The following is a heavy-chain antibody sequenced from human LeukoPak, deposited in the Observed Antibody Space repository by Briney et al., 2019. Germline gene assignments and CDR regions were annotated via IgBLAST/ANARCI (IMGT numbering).Heavy chain of an antibody. CDR1: GFTFSSYG. D-gene: IGHD3-10*01. CDR2: IRYDGSNK. CDR3: AKGPVRGVIMDY. J-gene: IGHJ4*02. Sequence: GGSLRLSCAASGFTFSSYGMQWVRQAPGKGLEWVAFIRYDGSNKYYADSVKGRFTISRDNSKNTLYLQMNSLRAEDTAVYYCAKGPVRGVIMDYWGQGTLVTVSS. V-gene: IGHV3-30*02.